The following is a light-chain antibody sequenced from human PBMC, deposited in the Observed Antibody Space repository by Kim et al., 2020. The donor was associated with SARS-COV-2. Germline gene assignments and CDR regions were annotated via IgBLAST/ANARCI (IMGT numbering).Light chain of an antibody. Sequence: QSALTQPASVSGSPGQSITISCTGTSSDVGGYNYVSWYQQHPGKAPKLIIYDVSERPSGVSNRFSGSKSGNTASLTISGLQAEDEADFYCSSCTTSSTWVFGGGTQLT. V-gene: IGLV2-14*03. CDR1: SSDVGGYNY. CDR2: DVS. CDR3: SSCTTSSTWV. J-gene: IGLJ2*01.